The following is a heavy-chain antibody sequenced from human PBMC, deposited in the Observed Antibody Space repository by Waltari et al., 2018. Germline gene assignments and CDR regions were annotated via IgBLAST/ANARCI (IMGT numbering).Heavy chain of an antibody. D-gene: IGHD6-19*01. CDR1: GYTFTSSD. CDR2: KNPDSGNT. J-gene: IGHJ4*02. V-gene: IGHV1-8*01. Sequence: QVQLVQSGAEVQKPGASVKVSCKASGYTFTSSDINWVRQATGHGLEWMGWKNPDSGNTGHAQKFQGRVTRTRNTSISRAYMELSSLRSEDTAVYYCARQYSSGWYVVYFDYWGQGTLVTVSS. CDR3: ARQYSSGWYVVYFDY.